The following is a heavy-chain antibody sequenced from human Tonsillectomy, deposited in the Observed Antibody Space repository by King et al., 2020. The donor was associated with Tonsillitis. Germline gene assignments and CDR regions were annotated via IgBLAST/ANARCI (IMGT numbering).Heavy chain of an antibody. CDR1: GFTFSSYY. CDR2: ISSSSSYI. Sequence: VQLVESGGGLVKPGGSLRLSCAASGFTFSSYYMNWVRQAPGKGLEWVSSISSSSSYIYYADSVKGRFTFSRDNAKNSLYLQMNSLRAEDTAVYYCARDRGSGWYGGGDYWGQGTLVTVSS. V-gene: IGHV3-21*01. J-gene: IGHJ4*02. CDR3: ARDRGSGWYGGGDY. D-gene: IGHD6-19*01.